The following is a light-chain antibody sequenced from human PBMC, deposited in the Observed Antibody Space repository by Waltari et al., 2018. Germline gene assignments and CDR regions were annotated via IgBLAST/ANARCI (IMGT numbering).Light chain of an antibody. CDR3: QHYLRLPAT. CDR1: QSVGRS. Sequence: EIVLTQSPGTLPLSPGERATPDCRASQSVGRSLAWYQQKPGKAPRLLIYDTSRRATGIPDRFSGSGSGTDFSLTISRLEPEDFAVYYCQHYLRLPATFGQGTKVEI. CDR2: DTS. V-gene: IGKV3-20*01. J-gene: IGKJ1*01.